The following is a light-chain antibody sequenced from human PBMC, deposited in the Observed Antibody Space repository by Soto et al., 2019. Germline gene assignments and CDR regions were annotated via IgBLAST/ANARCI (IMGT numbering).Light chain of an antibody. CDR2: AVS. J-gene: IGKJ4*01. CDR1: QGINNW. CDR3: QQYESFSRT. V-gene: IGKV1-12*01. Sequence: DIQMTQPLSSVSGSGGDRVTISCRASQGINNWLAWYQQKTGKAPEIVIYAVSYLQSGVPSRFSGSGSGTELSLTISRLQPDDFATYYCQQYESFSRTXGGGTKVEIK.